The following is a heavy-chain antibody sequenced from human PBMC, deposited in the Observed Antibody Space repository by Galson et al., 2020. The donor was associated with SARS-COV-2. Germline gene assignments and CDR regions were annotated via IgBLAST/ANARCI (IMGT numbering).Heavy chain of an antibody. CDR2: IYYSGST. CDR3: ARERFGYSSGQGDIYYFDY. D-gene: IGHD6-19*01. J-gene: IGHJ4*02. V-gene: IGHV4-31*03. CDR1: GGSISSGGYY. Sequence: SETLSLTCTVSGGSISSGGYYWSWIRQHPGKGLEWIGYIYYSGSTYYNPSLKSRVTISVDTSKNQFSLKLSSVTAADTAVYYCARERFGYSSGQGDIYYFDYWGQGTLVTVSS.